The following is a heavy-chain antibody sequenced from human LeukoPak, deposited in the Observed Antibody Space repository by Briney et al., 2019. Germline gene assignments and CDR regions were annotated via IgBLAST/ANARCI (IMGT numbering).Heavy chain of an antibody. CDR1: GYRFTSYW. CDR2: IHPGDSDT. V-gene: IGHV5-51*01. CDR3: ARHRPGYTGGPYYFDY. Sequence: GESLQISCHASGYRFTSYWIGWVRQMAGKGLEWMGIIHPGDSDTRYSPSFQGQVTISADRSISTAYLQWSSLKTSDTDIYYCARHRPGYTGGPYYFDYWGQGTLVTVSS. D-gene: IGHD3-16*02. J-gene: IGHJ4*02.